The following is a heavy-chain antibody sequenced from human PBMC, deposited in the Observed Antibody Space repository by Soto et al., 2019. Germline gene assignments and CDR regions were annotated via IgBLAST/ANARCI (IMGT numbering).Heavy chain of an antibody. D-gene: IGHD4-17*01. V-gene: IGHV1-46*02. CDR2: INLRGGTT. CDR3: ARGPDDSDVPRWDH. Sequence: QVQLVQSGPEVRKPGASVRLSCATSGYNFNQYYIHWVRQAPGQGLEWMGIINLRGGTTEYAHKLRGGGTVTGDTSTRTAYMELSSLRSEDTAVYFCARGPDDSDVPRWDHWGQGTLITVSS. J-gene: IGHJ4*02. CDR1: GYNFNQYY.